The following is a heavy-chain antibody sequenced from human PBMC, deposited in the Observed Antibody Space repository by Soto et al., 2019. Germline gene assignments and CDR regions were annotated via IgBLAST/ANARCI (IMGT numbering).Heavy chain of an antibody. CDR3: AREVGATTCLDY. J-gene: IGHJ4*02. D-gene: IGHD1-26*01. V-gene: IGHV3-21*01. Sequence: PVGSLRLSCAASGFTFSSYSMNWVRQAPGKGLEWVSSISSSSSYIYYADSVKGRFTISRDNAKNSLYLQMNSLRAEDTAVYYCAREVGATTCLDYWGQGTLVTVSS. CDR2: ISSSSSYI. CDR1: GFTFSSYS.